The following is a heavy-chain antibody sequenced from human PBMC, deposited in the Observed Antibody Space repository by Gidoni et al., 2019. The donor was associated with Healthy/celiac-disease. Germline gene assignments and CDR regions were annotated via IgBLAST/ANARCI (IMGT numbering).Heavy chain of an antibody. CDR1: GGSISSYY. D-gene: IGHD5-12*01. V-gene: IGHV4-59*08. CDR2: IYYSGST. J-gene: IGHJ4*02. Sequence: QVQLQESGPGLVKPSETLSLTCTVSGGSISSYYWSWIRQPPGKGLEWIGYIYYSGSTNYNPSLKSRVTISVDTSKNQFSLKLSSVTAADTAVYYCARYVSEMATKPQPHPPHFDYWGQGTLVTVSS. CDR3: ARYVSEMATKPQPHPPHFDY.